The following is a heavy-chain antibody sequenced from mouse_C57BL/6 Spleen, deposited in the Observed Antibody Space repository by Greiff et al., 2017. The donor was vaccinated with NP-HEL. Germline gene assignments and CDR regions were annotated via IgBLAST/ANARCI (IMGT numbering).Heavy chain of an antibody. CDR2: IDPNSGGT. J-gene: IGHJ1*03. CDR3: AREVITTAWYFDV. D-gene: IGHD1-2*01. Sequence: VQLQQPGAELVKPGASVQLSCKASGYTFTSYWMHWVKQRPGRGLEWIGRIDPNSGGTKYNEKFKSKATLTVDKPSSTAYMQLSSLTSEDSAVYYCAREVITTAWYFDVWGTGTTVTVSS. CDR1: GYTFTSYW. V-gene: IGHV1-72*01.